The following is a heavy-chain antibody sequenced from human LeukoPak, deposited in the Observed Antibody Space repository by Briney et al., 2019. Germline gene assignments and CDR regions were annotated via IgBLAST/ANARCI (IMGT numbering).Heavy chain of an antibody. Sequence: GGSLRLSCAASGFTFSSYWMSWVRQAPGKGLEWVANINQDGSDKNYVDSVKGRFTISRDNAKNSLYLQMNSLRAEDTAVYYCEKFTRGSGDCLWGQGILVTVSS. D-gene: IGHD2-21*01. V-gene: IGHV3-7*01. J-gene: IGHJ4*02. CDR3: EKFTRGSGDCL. CDR1: GFTFSSYW. CDR2: INQDGSDK.